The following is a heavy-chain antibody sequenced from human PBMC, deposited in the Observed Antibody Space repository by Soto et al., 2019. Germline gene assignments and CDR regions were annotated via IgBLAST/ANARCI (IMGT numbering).Heavy chain of an antibody. CDR3: ARYGVTIFGVVSLNYYGMDV. J-gene: IGHJ6*02. CDR1: GGTFSSYA. CDR2: IIPIFGTA. V-gene: IGHV1-69*13. D-gene: IGHD3-3*01. Sequence: SVKVSCKASGGTFSSYAISWVRQAPGQGLEWMGGIIPIFGTANYAQKFQGRVTITADESTSTAYMELSSLGSEDTAVYYCARYGVTIFGVVSLNYYGMDVWGQGTTVTV.